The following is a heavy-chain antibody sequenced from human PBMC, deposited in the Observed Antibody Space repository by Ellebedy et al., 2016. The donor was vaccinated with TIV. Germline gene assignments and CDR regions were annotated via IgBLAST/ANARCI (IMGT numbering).Heavy chain of an antibody. J-gene: IGHJ6*02. D-gene: IGHD3-10*01. CDR2: INPNSGGT. V-gene: IGHV1-2*04. CDR3: ARDLLLWFGVGYGMDV. CDR1: GYTFTGYY. Sequence: ASVKVSXKASGYTFTGYYMHWVRQAPGQGLEWMGWINPNSGGTNYAQKFQGWVTVTRDTSISTAYMELSRLRSDDTAVYYCARDLLLWFGVGYGMDVWGQGTTVTVSS.